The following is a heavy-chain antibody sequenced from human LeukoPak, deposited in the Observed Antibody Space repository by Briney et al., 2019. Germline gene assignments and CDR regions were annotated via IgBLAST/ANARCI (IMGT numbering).Heavy chain of an antibody. J-gene: IGHJ6*03. CDR3: ARGRQDVNMILVVMAGVSYYLDV. D-gene: IGHD3-22*01. V-gene: IGHV4-31*03. Sequence: KPSETLSLTCTVSGGSISRGDHYRSWIRQLPGKGLEWIGYISYGGSTFYNPSLKSRAAISVDTSKTQFSLKLRSVTAADTAVYYCARGRQDVNMILVVMAGVSYYLDVWSKGTTVTVS. CDR2: ISYGGST. CDR1: GGSISRGDHY.